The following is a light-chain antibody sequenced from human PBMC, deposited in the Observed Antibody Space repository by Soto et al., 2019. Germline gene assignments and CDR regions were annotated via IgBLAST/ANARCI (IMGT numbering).Light chain of an antibody. Sequence: QSALTQPASVSGSPGQSITICCTGTSSDVGGYNYVSWYQQHPGKAPKLMIYEVSNRPSGVSNRFSGSKSGNTASLTISGLHTEDEADYYCSSYTSSSTLVFGTGTKLTVL. V-gene: IGLV2-14*01. CDR3: SSYTSSSTLV. J-gene: IGLJ1*01. CDR1: SSDVGGYNY. CDR2: EVS.